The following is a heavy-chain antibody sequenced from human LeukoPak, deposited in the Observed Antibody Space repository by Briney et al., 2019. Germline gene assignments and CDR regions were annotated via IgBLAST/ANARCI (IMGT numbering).Heavy chain of an antibody. CDR2: VRSKVDNYAT. CDR1: GFRFSVSD. D-gene: IGHD4-17*01. V-gene: IGHV3-73*01. CDR3: TRVSPRTVTTSAGPYSWTGSRSGGFDI. Sequence: GGSLRLSCAVSGFRFSVSDIHWVRQAPGKGLEWIGRVRSKVDNYATAYLASVKGRFTISRDDSKNTAYLQMKSLRTEDTAIYWCTRVSPRTVTTSAGPYSWTGSRSGGFDIWGQGTLVTVSS. J-gene: IGHJ4*02.